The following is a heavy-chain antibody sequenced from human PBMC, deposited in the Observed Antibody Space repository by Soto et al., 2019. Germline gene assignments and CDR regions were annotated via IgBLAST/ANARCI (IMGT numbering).Heavy chain of an antibody. D-gene: IGHD3-22*01. CDR2: INPSGGST. CDR1: GDTFTSYY. Sequence: ASVKVSCKACGDTFTSYYMHWVRQAPGQGLEWMGIINPSGGSTSYAQKFQGRVTMTRDTSTSTAYMELSSLRSEDTAVYYCARGRALYYDSSGYFPHFDYWGQGTLVTVSS. J-gene: IGHJ4*02. CDR3: ARGRALYYDSSGYFPHFDY. V-gene: IGHV1-46*01.